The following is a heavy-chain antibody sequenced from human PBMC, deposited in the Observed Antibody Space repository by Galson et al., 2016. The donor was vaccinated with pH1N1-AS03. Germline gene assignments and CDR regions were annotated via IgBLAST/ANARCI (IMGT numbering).Heavy chain of an antibody. D-gene: IGHD3-10*01. CDR2: IDPSVGST. J-gene: IGHJ4*02. Sequence: SVKVSCKASGYTFTRYYIHWMRQAPGRGFEWMGVIDPSVGSTTYAQNFQGRVTMTRDTATTTAYMELSSLKSDDTAMYYCATYGSGTRGGFDYWGQGALITVSS. V-gene: IGHV1-46*01. CDR1: GYTFTRYY. CDR3: ATYGSGTRGGFDY.